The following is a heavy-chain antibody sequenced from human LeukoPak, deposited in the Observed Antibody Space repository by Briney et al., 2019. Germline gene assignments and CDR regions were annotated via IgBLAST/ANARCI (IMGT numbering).Heavy chain of an antibody. CDR1: GFTFSSYA. CDR2: FSGSGGST. J-gene: IGHJ4*02. Sequence: PGGSLRLSCAASGFTFSSYAMSWVRQAPGKGLECISGFSGSGGSTYYADSVKGRFTISRDNSKDTLYLQMNSLRAEDTAVYYCAKDLTPLYYYGSGIFIWGQGTLVTVSS. CDR3: AKDLTPLYYYGSGIFI. V-gene: IGHV3-23*01. D-gene: IGHD3-10*01.